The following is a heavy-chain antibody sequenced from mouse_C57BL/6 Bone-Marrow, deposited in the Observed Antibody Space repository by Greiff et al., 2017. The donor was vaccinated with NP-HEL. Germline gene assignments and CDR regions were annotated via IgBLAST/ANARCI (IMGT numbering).Heavy chain of an antibody. CDR1: GFTFSSYG. CDR3: ARHKDDYDWFAY. CDR2: ISSGGSYT. V-gene: IGHV5-6*01. D-gene: IGHD2-4*01. Sequence: DVQLVESGGDLVKPGGSLKLSCAASGFTFSSYGMSWVRQTPDKRLEWVATISSGGSYTYYPDSVKGRFTISRDNAKNTLYLQMSSLKSEDTAMYYCARHKDDYDWFAYWGQGTLVTVSA. J-gene: IGHJ3*01.